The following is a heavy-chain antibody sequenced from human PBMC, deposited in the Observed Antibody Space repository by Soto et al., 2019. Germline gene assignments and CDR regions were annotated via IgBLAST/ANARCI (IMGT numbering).Heavy chain of an antibody. Sequence: QVQLVQSGAEVKKPGASVKVSCKASGYIFTSYGISWVRQDPGQGLEWMGWISADNGNTNYAQKLQGRVTKTTETSRSRAYMEPRCLMSDDTTVYFCAIDDLWMIGYGFVWLEAWFDPWGPGTLVTVSS. CDR1: GYIFTSYG. CDR2: ISADNGNT. J-gene: IGHJ5*02. V-gene: IGHV1-18*01. D-gene: IGHD5-12*01. CDR3: AIDDLWMIGYGFVWLEAWFDP.